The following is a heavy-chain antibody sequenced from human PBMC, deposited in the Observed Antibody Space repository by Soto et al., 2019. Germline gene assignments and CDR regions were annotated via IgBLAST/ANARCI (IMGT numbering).Heavy chain of an antibody. Sequence: SETLSLTCTVSGGSISSSSYYWGWIRQPPGKGLEWIGSIYYSGSTYYNPSLKSRVTISVDTSKNQFSLKLSSVTAADTAVYYCARLTVTTYYYYYYYYMDVWGKGTTVTVSS. V-gene: IGHV4-39*01. CDR3: ARLTVTTYYYYYYYYMDV. D-gene: IGHD4-17*01. CDR2: IYYSGST. CDR1: GGSISSSSYY. J-gene: IGHJ6*03.